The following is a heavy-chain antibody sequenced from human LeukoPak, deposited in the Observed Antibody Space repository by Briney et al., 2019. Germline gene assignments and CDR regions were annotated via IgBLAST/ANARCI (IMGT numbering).Heavy chain of an antibody. J-gene: IGHJ5*02. Sequence: PGGSLRLSCAASGFTFSSYTMNWVRQAPGKGLEWVSSITRNSRYIYYTDSVKGRFTISRDNAKNSLFLQMNSLRAEDTAVYYCARELPRRDIVVVPAAITLSWFDPWGQGTLVTVSS. D-gene: IGHD2-2*02. CDR1: GFTFSSYT. CDR3: ARELPRRDIVVVPAAITLSWFDP. CDR2: ITRNSRYI. V-gene: IGHV3-21*01.